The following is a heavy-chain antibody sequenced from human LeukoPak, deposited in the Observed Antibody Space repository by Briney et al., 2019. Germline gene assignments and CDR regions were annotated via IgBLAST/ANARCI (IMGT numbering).Heavy chain of an antibody. CDR2: ISSGGAAI. CDR1: GFSFSTYE. Sequence: GGSLRLSCAASGFSFSTYEVNWVRQAPGKGLEWVSYISSGGAAIYYADSVKGRFSISRDNAKNSLYLQMNSLRAEDTAVYYCARDRPSGNITMIRGVALDYWGQGTLVTASS. V-gene: IGHV3-48*03. CDR3: ARDRPSGNITMIRGVALDY. J-gene: IGHJ4*02. D-gene: IGHD3-10*01.